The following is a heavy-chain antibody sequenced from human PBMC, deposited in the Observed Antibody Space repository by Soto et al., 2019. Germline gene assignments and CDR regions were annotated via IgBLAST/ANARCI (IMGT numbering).Heavy chain of an antibody. Sequence: ASVKVSCKASGYTFTSYAMHWVRQAPGQRLEWMGWINAGNGNTKYSQKFQGRVTITRDTSASTAYMELSSLRSEDTAVYYCARVRIAAAGRFDYWGQGTLVTVSS. J-gene: IGHJ4*02. CDR3: ARVRIAAAGRFDY. V-gene: IGHV1-3*01. CDR2: INAGNGNT. D-gene: IGHD6-13*01. CDR1: GYTFTSYA.